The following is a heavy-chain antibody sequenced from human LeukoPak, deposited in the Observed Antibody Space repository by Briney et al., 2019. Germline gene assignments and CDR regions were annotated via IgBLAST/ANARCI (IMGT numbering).Heavy chain of an antibody. D-gene: IGHD3-22*01. V-gene: IGHV4-31*03. CDR2: IYYSGST. CDR3: ARESDSSGYYLHFDY. J-gene: IGHJ4*02. Sequence: PSETLSLTCTVSGGSISSGGYYWSWIRQHPGKGLEWIGYIYYSGSTYYNPSLKSRVTISVDTSKNQFSLKPSSVTAADTAVYYCARESDSSGYYLHFDYCGQGTLVTVSS. CDR1: GGSISSGGYY.